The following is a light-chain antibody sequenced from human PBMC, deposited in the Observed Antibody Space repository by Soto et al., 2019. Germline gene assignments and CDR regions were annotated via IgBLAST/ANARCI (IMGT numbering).Light chain of an antibody. Sequence: EIVMTQSPATLSVSPGERATLSCRASQSVSTNLAWYQQKPGQAPRLLIYATSTRATGIPDRFTGSGSGTEFTLTISSLQSEDFAVYNCQQYDNKPPITVGQGTRLEIK. CDR3: QQYDNKPPIT. V-gene: IGKV3-15*01. CDR1: QSVSTN. J-gene: IGKJ5*01. CDR2: ATS.